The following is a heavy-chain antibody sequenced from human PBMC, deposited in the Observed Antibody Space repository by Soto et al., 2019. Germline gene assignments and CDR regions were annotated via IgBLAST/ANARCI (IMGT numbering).Heavy chain of an antibody. J-gene: IGHJ4*02. V-gene: IGHV4-61*08. CDR1: GGSISSGDYY. CDR3: ASWSGLYSHRASNVDY. D-gene: IGHD3-3*01. CDR2: IYYTGST. Sequence: SETLSLTCTVSGGSISSGDYYWSWIRQPPGKGLEWLGYIYYTGSTNYNPSLKSRVTMSVDTSKNQFSLKLSSVTAADTAVYFCASWSGLYSHRASNVDYWGQGTLVTVSS.